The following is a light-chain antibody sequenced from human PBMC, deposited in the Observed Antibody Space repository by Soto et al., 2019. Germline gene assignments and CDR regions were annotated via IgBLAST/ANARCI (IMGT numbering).Light chain of an antibody. J-gene: IGKJ3*01. V-gene: IGKV1-27*01. Sequence: DIQMTQSPSSLSASVGDRVTITCRASLAISNYLAWYQQRPGKVPKLLIHAASTLQSGVPSRFSGSGSGTDFTLTISSLQPEDVATYYCQKYNRAPFTFGPGTKVDIK. CDR2: AAS. CDR1: LAISNY. CDR3: QKYNRAPFT.